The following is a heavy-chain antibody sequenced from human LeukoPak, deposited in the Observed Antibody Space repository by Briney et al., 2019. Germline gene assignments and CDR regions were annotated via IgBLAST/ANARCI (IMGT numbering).Heavy chain of an antibody. J-gene: IGHJ6*03. D-gene: IGHD3-10*01. V-gene: IGHV4-4*07. CDR2: IYTSGST. CDR3: AREWFGEGDYYYYYMDI. Sequence: SETLSLTCTVSGGSISSYYWSWIRQPAGKGLEWIGRIYTSGSTNYNPSLKSRVTMSVDTSKNQFSLKLSSVTAADTAVYYCAREWFGEGDYYYYYMDIWGKGTTVTVSS. CDR1: GGSISSYY.